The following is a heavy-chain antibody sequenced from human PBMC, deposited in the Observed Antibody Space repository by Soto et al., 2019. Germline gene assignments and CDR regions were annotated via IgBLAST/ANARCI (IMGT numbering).Heavy chain of an antibody. CDR2: IHGSGGAT. Sequence: PGGSLRLSCVASGFTFSNYAMNWVRQAPGKGLEWVSSIHGSGGATYHADSVKGRFIISRDDSKNTLYLQMNSLRVEDTAVYYCARDAVAGNALWDYFGPWGQGT. D-gene: IGHD6-19*01. V-gene: IGHV3-23*01. CDR1: GFTFSNYA. CDR3: ARDAVAGNALWDYFGP. J-gene: IGHJ5*02.